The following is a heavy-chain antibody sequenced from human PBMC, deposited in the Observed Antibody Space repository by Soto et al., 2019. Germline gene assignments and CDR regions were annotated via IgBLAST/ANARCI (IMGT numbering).Heavy chain of an antibody. V-gene: IGHV1-2*04. CDR1: GFSFTDYH. Sequence: ASVKVSCKASGFSFTDYHIHWVRQAPGQGVEWLGRINPKSGGTSTAQKFQGWVTMTTDTSISTASMELTRLTSDDTAIYYCARGDSTDCSNGVCSFFYNHDMDVWGQGTTVTVSS. J-gene: IGHJ6*02. CDR3: ARGDSTDCSNGVCSFFYNHDMDV. D-gene: IGHD2-8*01. CDR2: INPKSGGT.